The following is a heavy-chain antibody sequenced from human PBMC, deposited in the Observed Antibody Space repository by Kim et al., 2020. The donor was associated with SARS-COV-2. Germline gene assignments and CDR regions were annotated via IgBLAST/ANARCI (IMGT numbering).Heavy chain of an antibody. V-gene: IGHV1-18*04. CDR1: GYTFTSYG. Sequence: ASVKVSCKASGYTFTSYGISWVRQAPGQGLEWMGWISAYNGNTNYAQKLQGRVTMTTDTSTSTAYMELRSLRSDDTAVYYCARGTNYYDSSGLGYWGQGTLVTVSS. J-gene: IGHJ4*02. CDR2: ISAYNGNT. CDR3: ARGTNYYDSSGLGY. D-gene: IGHD3-22*01.